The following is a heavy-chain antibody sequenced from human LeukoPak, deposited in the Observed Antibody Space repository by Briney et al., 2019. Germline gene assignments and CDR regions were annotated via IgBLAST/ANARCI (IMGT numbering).Heavy chain of an antibody. Sequence: GESLKISCKGSGYSFTNYWIGWVRQMPGKGLEWMGIIYPSDSDTRYSPSFQGQVTISVDKSISPAYLQWSSLRASDTAMFYCARQASSGSWRAFDIWGQGTMVTVSA. CDR3: ARQASSGSWRAFDI. V-gene: IGHV5-51*01. CDR2: IYPSDSDT. CDR1: GYSFTNYW. J-gene: IGHJ3*02. D-gene: IGHD3-10*01.